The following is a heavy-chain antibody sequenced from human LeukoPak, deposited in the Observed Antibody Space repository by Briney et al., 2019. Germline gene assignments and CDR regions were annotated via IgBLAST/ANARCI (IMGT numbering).Heavy chain of an antibody. CDR2: ISGGGGST. J-gene: IGHJ2*01. CDR3: AKEAAGGWYFDL. D-gene: IGHD3-10*01. Sequence: GGSLRLSCAVSGFTFSTYAMTWVRQAPGKGLEWVSTISGGGGSTYYADSVKGRFTISRDNSKNTLYLQMNSLRAEDTAVYYCAKEAAGGWYFDLWGRGTLVTVSS. CDR1: GFTFSTYA. V-gene: IGHV3-23*01.